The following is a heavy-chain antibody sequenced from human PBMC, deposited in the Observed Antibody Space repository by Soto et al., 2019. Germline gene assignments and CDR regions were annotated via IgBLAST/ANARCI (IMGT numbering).Heavy chain of an antibody. J-gene: IGHJ4*02. CDR2: IYHSGST. D-gene: IGHD5-18*01. Sequence: SETLSLTCAASGYSISSSNWWGWIRQPPGKGLEWIGEIYHSGSTNYNPSLKSRVTISVDKSKNQFSLKLSSVTAADTAVYYCARGGVRDTAHDYWGQGTLVTVS. V-gene: IGHV4-28*03. CDR1: GYSISSSNW. CDR3: ARGGVRDTAHDY.